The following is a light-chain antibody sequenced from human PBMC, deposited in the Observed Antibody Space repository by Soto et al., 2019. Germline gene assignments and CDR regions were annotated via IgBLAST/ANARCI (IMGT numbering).Light chain of an antibody. CDR1: QGISSY. J-gene: IGKJ1*01. CDR2: KAS. Sequence: IQLTQSPSSLSASVGDRVTITCRASQGISSYLAWYQQKPGKAPKLLIYKASTLKSGVPSRFSGSGSGTEFTLTISSLQPDDFATYYCQHYNSYSEAFGQGTKVE. CDR3: QHYNSYSEA. V-gene: IGKV1-5*03.